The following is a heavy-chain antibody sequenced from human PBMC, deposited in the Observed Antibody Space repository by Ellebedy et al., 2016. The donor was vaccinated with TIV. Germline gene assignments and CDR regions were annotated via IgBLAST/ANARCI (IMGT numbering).Heavy chain of an antibody. CDR2: IYSGGST. Sequence: GESLKISCAASGFTFSSYAMSWVRQAPGKGLEWISVIYSGGSTYYADSVKGRFTISRDDSKSIAYLQMNSLKTEDTAVYYCTRDPNGDFGYYYYGMDVWGQGTTVTVSS. D-gene: IGHD4-17*01. CDR1: GFTFSSYA. CDR3: TRDPNGDFGYYYYGMDV. V-gene: IGHV3-23*03. J-gene: IGHJ6*02.